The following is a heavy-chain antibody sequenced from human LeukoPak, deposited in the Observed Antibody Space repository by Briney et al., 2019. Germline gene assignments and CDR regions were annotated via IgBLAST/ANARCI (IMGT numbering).Heavy chain of an antibody. Sequence: GGSLRLSCAGFGFTFSSYRMNWVRQAPGKGLEWVASISSNSNYIFYADSVKGRFTISRDNAKNSLFLQMNTLRAEDTAVYYCARDLSVAGFDFWGQGTMVTVSS. CDR3: ARDLSVAGFDF. V-gene: IGHV3-21*01. CDR1: GFTFSSYR. J-gene: IGHJ3*01. CDR2: ISSNSNYI. D-gene: IGHD6-19*01.